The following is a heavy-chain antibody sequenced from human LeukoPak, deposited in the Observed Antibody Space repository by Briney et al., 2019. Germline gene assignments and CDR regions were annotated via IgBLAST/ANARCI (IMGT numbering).Heavy chain of an antibody. J-gene: IGHJ4*02. V-gene: IGHV3-23*01. CDR1: RFTFNTYA. D-gene: IGHD3-22*01. Sequence: GGSLRLSCAASRFTFNTYAVNWVRQAPGKGLEWVSAISGNGDITYYADSVKGRFTISRDNAKNSLYLQMNSLRAEDTAVYYCARDQDSSGYCDYWGQGTLVTVSS. CDR2: ISGNGDIT. CDR3: ARDQDSSGYCDY.